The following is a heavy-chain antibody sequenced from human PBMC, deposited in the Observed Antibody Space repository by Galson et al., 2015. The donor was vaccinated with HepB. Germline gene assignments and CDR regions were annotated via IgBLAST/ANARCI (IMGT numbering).Heavy chain of an antibody. CDR3: ARDVFGSDCSGGSCDFDY. Sequence: SLRLSCAASGFTFSNYWMSWVRQAPGKGLEWVANIKQDGWGKWYIDSVKGRITISRDNAKNSLYLQMNSLRVEDTAVYYCARDVFGSDCSGGSCDFDYWGQGALVTVSS. D-gene: IGHD2-15*01. CDR2: IKQDGWGK. CDR1: GFTFSNYW. J-gene: IGHJ4*02. V-gene: IGHV3-7*03.